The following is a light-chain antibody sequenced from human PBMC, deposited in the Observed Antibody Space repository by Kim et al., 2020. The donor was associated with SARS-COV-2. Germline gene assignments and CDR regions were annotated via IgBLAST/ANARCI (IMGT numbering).Light chain of an antibody. CDR1: SANIGSNY. J-gene: IGLJ3*02. V-gene: IGLV1-47*01. CDR2: RNN. Sequence: QSVLTQPPSASGTPGQRVNISCSGSSANIGSNYIYWYQQLPGTAPKLLTYRNNQRPSGVPDRFSGSKSGTSASLAISGLRAEDEADYYCATWDDSLSGWVFGGGTQLTVL. CDR3: ATWDDSLSGWV.